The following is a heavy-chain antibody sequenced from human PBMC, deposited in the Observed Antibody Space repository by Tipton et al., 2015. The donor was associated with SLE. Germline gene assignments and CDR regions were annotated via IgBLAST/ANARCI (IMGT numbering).Heavy chain of an antibody. CDR2: IYSSGST. V-gene: IGHV4-39*07. CDR3: ARHEGYSTSSDY. CDR1: GGSITSSTYY. D-gene: IGHD6-6*01. J-gene: IGHJ4*02. Sequence: LSLTCNVSGGSITSSTYYWGWIRQSPGKGLEWIGSIYSSGSTYYNPSLKSRVTISLETSDKQFSLKLNSVTAADTAVYYCARHEGYSTSSDYWGQGTLVTVSS.